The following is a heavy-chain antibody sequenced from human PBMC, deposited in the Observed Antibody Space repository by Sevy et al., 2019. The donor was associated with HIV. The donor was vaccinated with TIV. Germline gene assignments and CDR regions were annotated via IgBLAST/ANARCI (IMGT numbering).Heavy chain of an antibody. V-gene: IGHV3-33*01. CDR3: ASGAYYYASGSQNFDY. J-gene: IGHJ4*02. CDR1: GFTFSSYG. CDR2: IWYDGTNK. D-gene: IGHD3-10*01. Sequence: GGSLRLSCAASGFTFSSYGMHWVRQAPGKGLEWVALIWYDGTNKYYADSVKGRFTISRDNSKNTLYLQMNSLRAEDKAVYYCASGAYYYASGSQNFDYWGPGTLVTVSS.